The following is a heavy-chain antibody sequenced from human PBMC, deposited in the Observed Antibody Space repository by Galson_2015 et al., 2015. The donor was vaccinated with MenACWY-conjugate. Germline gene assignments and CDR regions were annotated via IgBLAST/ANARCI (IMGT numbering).Heavy chain of an antibody. J-gene: IGHJ4*02. D-gene: IGHD2-8*01. CDR2: LRSDGSKG. V-gene: IGHV3-30*02. Sequence: SLRLSCAASGFSFNTYGMHWVRQAPGKGLEWVASLRSDGSKGFYADSVKGRFTISRDNSKNTLSLQMSSLGAEDTARYYCVKDSHPLNPYFDYWGQGTLVTVSS. CDR1: GFSFNTYG. CDR3: VKDSHPLNPYFDY.